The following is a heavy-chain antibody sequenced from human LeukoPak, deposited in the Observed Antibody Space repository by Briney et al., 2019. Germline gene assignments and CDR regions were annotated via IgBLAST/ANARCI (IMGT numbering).Heavy chain of an antibody. J-gene: IGHJ2*01. Sequence: GDSLKISCKGSGYSFPGYWIGWVRQMPGKGLEWMGIIFPGDSDTRYSPSFQGQVTMSADRSINTAYLQWSSLKASDTAMYFCAGLAGSTLPQWYFDLWGRGALVTVSS. V-gene: IGHV5-51*01. CDR3: AGLAGSTLPQWYFDL. D-gene: IGHD5/OR15-5a*01. CDR1: GYSFPGYW. CDR2: IFPGDSDT.